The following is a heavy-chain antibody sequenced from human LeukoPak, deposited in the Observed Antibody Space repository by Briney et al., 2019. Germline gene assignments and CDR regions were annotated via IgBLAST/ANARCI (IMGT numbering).Heavy chain of an antibody. Sequence: GASVKVSCKASGYTFTGFYMHWVRQAPGQGLEWMGWINPNSGGTNYAQKFQGRVTMTRDTSISTAYMELSRLRSDDTAVYYCAREMMYYDFWSGYGHYMDVWGKGTTVTVSS. D-gene: IGHD3-3*01. CDR1: GYTFTGFY. CDR3: AREMMYYDFWSGYGHYMDV. V-gene: IGHV1-2*02. J-gene: IGHJ6*03. CDR2: INPNSGGT.